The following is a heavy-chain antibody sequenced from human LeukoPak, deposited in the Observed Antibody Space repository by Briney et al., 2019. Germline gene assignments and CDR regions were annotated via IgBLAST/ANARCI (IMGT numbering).Heavy chain of an antibody. V-gene: IGHV3-30-3*01. D-gene: IGHD3-10*01. CDR2: ISYDGSNK. CDR1: GFTFSSYA. J-gene: IGHJ5*02. CDR3: AGDPGGYGSGSYGWFDP. Sequence: PGGSLRLSCEASGFTFSSYAMHWVRQAPGKGLEWVAVISYDGSNKYYADSVKGRFTISRDNSKNTLYLQMNSLRAEDTAVYYCAGDPGGYGSGSYGWFDPWGQGTLVTVSS.